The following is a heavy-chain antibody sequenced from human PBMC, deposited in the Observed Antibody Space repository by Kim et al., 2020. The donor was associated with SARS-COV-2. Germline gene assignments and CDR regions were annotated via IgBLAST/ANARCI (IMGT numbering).Heavy chain of an antibody. D-gene: IGHD3-9*01. Sequence: GGSLRLSCAASGFTFSSYWMSWVRQAPGKGLEWVANIKQDGSEKYYVDSVKGRFTISRDNAKNSLYLQMNSLRAEDTAVYYCARDLAKSLTGPLDYWGQGTLVTVSS. CDR1: GFTFSSYW. J-gene: IGHJ4*02. V-gene: IGHV3-7*03. CDR2: IKQDGSEK. CDR3: ARDLAKSLTGPLDY.